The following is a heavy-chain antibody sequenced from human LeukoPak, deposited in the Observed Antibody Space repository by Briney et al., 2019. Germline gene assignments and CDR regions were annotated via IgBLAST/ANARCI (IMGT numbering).Heavy chain of an antibody. Sequence: GGSLRLSCAASGFTFSSYAMSWVRQAPGKGLEWVSAISGSGGSTYYADSVKGRFAISRDNSKNTLYLQMNSLRAEDTAVYYCATGGPSGYDRLGDAFDIWGQGTMVTVSS. V-gene: IGHV3-23*01. D-gene: IGHD5-12*01. CDR2: ISGSGGST. J-gene: IGHJ3*02. CDR3: ATGGPSGYDRLGDAFDI. CDR1: GFTFSSYA.